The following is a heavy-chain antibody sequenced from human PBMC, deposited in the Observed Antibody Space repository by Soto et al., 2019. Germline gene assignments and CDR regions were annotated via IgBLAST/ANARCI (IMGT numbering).Heavy chain of an antibody. CDR3: ARDLGMATSDHYFDY. D-gene: IGHD5-12*01. Sequence: SVKVSCKASGGTFSSYTISWVRQAPGQGLEWMGRIIPILGIANYAQKFQGRVTITADESTSTAYMELSSLRSEDTAVYYCARDLGMATSDHYFDYWGQGTLVTVSS. J-gene: IGHJ4*02. CDR1: GGTFSSYT. CDR2: IIPILGIA. V-gene: IGHV1-69*04.